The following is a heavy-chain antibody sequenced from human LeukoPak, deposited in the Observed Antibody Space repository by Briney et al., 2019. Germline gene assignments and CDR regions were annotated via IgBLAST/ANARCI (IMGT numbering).Heavy chain of an antibody. CDR3: ARGGGYCYGQPLDY. J-gene: IGHJ4*02. CDR2: ISAYNGNT. D-gene: IGHD5-18*01. V-gene: IGHV1-18*01. CDR1: GYTFVTKP. Sequence: ASVKVSCKTSGYTFVTKPISWVRQAPGQGLEWMGWISAYNGNTNYAQKLQGRVTMTTDTSTSTAYMELRSLRSDDTAVYYCARGGGYCYGQPLDYWGQGTLVTVSS.